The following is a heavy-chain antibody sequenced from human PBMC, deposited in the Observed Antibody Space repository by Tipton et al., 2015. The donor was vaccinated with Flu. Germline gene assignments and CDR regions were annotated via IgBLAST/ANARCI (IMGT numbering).Heavy chain of an antibody. CDR3: AKDGWDTSGWYPFDY. D-gene: IGHD6-19*01. V-gene: IGHV3-23*01. Sequence: SLRLSCATSGFTFSNFAMYWVRQAPGKGLEWVSSISGAGGSAFYADSVRGRFTISRDNSKNALYLLMSSLRPEDTAVYYCAKDGWDTSGWYPFDYWGQGTLVTVSA. J-gene: IGHJ4*02. CDR2: ISGAGGSA. CDR1: GFTFSNFA.